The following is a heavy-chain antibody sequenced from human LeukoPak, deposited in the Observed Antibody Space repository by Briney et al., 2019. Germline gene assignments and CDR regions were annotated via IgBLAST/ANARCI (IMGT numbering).Heavy chain of an antibody. Sequence: SETLSLTCVVYGGSFNGYYWSWIRQPPGKGLEWIGEINDSGSTNYNPSLKSRVTISVDTSKNQFSLKLSSVTAADTAVYYCARDYGLNWFDPWGQGTLVTVSS. CDR2: INDSGST. J-gene: IGHJ5*02. CDR3: ARDYGLNWFDP. D-gene: IGHD4-17*01. V-gene: IGHV4-34*01. CDR1: GGSFNGYY.